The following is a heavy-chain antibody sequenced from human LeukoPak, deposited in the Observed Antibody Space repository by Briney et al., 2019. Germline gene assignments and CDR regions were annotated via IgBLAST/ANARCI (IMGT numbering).Heavy chain of an antibody. CDR3: AREEAYCAGDCSPA. CDR2: ITISSTYI. CDR1: GFTFSSYS. Sequence: GGSLRLSCAASGFTFSSYSMIWVRQAPGKGLEWVSSITISSTYIYYADSVKGRFTISRDNARNSLYLQMNSLRAEDTGVYYCAREEAYCAGDCSPAWGQGTLATVSS. D-gene: IGHD2-21*02. V-gene: IGHV3-21*06. J-gene: IGHJ5*02.